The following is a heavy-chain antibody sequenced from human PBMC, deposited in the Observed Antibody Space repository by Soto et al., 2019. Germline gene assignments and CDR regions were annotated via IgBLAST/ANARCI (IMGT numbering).Heavy chain of an antibody. V-gene: IGHV4-39*01. Sequence: SETLSLTCTVSGGSISSSSYYWGWIRQPPGKGLKWIGSIYYSGSTYYNPSLKSRVTISVDTSKNQFSLKLSSVTAADTAVYYCARGRNWFDPWGQGTLVTVSS. J-gene: IGHJ5*02. CDR2: IYYSGST. CDR1: GGSISSSSYY. CDR3: ARGRNWFDP.